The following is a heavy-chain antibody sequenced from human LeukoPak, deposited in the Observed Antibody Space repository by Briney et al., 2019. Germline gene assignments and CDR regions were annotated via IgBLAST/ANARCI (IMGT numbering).Heavy chain of an antibody. V-gene: IGHV4-59*01. CDR3: ARGGYYGSGNDFRFDP. J-gene: IGHJ5*02. Sequence: SSETLSLTCTLSGGSISSYYWSWIRPPPRKGLEWIGYIYYSGSTDYKPSLKSRVTISVDTSKNQSSLKLSSVTAADTAVYYCARGGYYGSGNDFRFDPWGQGTLVTVSS. CDR2: IYYSGST. D-gene: IGHD3-10*01. CDR1: GGSISSYY.